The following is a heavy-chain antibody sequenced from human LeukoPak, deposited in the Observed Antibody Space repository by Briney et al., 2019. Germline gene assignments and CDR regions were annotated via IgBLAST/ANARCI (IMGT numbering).Heavy chain of an antibody. CDR3: ARRLIQDYDSSGYEVSHAFDI. Sequence: SETLSLTCTVSGGSISSYYWSWIRQPPGKGLEWIGYIYYSGSTNYNPSLKSRVTISVDTSKNQFSLKLSSVTAADTAVYYCARRLIQDYDSSGYEVSHAFDIWGQGTMVTVSS. V-gene: IGHV4-59*01. CDR1: GGSISSYY. D-gene: IGHD3-22*01. CDR2: IYYSGST. J-gene: IGHJ3*02.